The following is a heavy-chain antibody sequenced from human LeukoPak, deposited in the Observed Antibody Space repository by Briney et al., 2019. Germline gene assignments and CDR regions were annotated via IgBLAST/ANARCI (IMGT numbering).Heavy chain of an antibody. CDR1: GFTVDNTY. CDR3: AKDRGMTTVTYFDY. CDR2: IYSGGSR. D-gene: IGHD4-17*01. J-gene: IGHJ4*02. Sequence: PGGSLRLSCAASGFTVDNTYMTWVCQAPGKGLEWVSVIYSGGSRYYADSVKGRFTISRDNSKNTLYLQMNSLRAEDTAVYYCAKDRGMTTVTYFDYWGQGTLVTVSS. V-gene: IGHV3-53*01.